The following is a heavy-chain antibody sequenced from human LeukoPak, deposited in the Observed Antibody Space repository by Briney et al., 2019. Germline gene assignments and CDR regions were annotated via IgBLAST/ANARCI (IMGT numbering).Heavy chain of an antibody. CDR2: ITWNSGSI. Sequence: TGGSLRLSYAASGFTFDDYTMHWVRQAPGKSLEWVSGITWNSGSIGYADSVRGRFTISRDNAKNSLYLEMNSLRTEDTALYYCAKEDHFASWGQGTLVTVSS. V-gene: IGHV3-9*01. J-gene: IGHJ4*02. CDR3: AKEDHFAS. CDR1: GFTFDDYT.